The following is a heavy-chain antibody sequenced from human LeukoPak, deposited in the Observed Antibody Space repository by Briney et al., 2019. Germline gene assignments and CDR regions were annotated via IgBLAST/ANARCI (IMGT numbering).Heavy chain of an antibody. J-gene: IGHJ4*02. Sequence: GGSLRVSCAASGFTFSSYAMSWVRQAPGNGLEWVSAISGSGGSTYYADSVKGRFTISRDNSKNTLYLQMNSLRAEDTAVYYCAKWLRVAGTDYWGQGTLVTVSS. V-gene: IGHV3-23*01. CDR2: ISGSGGST. D-gene: IGHD6-19*01. CDR1: GFTFSSYA. CDR3: AKWLRVAGTDY.